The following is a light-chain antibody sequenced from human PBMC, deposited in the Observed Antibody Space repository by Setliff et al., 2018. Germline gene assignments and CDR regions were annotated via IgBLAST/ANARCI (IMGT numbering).Light chain of an antibody. CDR1: QTIRSGY. Sequence: EIVLTQSPGTLSLSPGEGATLSCRASQTIRSGYLAWYQQKPGLAPRLLIHDVSRRVTGIPDRFSGSGSGTDFTLTISRLEPEDFAVYYCQQYVTSPQTFGQGTKVDIK. J-gene: IGKJ2*01. CDR2: DVS. V-gene: IGKV3D-20*01. CDR3: QQYVTSPQT.